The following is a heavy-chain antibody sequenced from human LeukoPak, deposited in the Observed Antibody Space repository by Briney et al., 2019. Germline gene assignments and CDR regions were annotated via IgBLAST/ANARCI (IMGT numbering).Heavy chain of an antibody. CDR3: AKEGAHIVVVTAIFVDY. Sequence: PGGSLRLSCAASGFTFSSYGMSWVRQAPGKGLEWVSAISGSGGSTYYADSVKDRFTISRDNSKNTLYLQMNSLRAEDTAVYYCAKEGAHIVVVTAIFVDYWGQGTLVTVSS. CDR2: ISGSGGST. D-gene: IGHD2-21*02. J-gene: IGHJ4*02. V-gene: IGHV3-23*01. CDR1: GFTFSSYG.